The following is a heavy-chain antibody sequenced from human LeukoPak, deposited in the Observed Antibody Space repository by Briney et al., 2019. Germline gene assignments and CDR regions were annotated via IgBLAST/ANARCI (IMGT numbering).Heavy chain of an antibody. D-gene: IGHD6-19*01. J-gene: IGHJ1*01. CDR3: ARSAVAASPNEYFQH. V-gene: IGHV1-69*05. Sequence: ASVKVSCKASGGTFSSYAISWVRQAPGQGLEWMGGIIPIFGTANYAQKFQGRVTITTDESTSTAYMELSSLRSEDTAVYYCARSAVAASPNEYFQHWGQGTLVTVSS. CDR1: GGTFSSYA. CDR2: IIPIFGTA.